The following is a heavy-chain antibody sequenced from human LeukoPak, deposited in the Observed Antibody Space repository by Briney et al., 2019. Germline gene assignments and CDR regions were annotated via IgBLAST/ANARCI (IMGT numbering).Heavy chain of an antibody. CDR1: GLTFNGYW. D-gene: IGHD5-12*01. CDR3: ARDTRYSGHDLEWFDP. CDR2: IKEDGSAQ. J-gene: IGHJ5*02. Sequence: GGSLRLSCAASGLTFNGYWMSWVRQAPGKGLEWVANIKEDGSAQYYVGSVKGRFTISRDNAKNTLYLQMNSLRAEDTAVYYCARDTRYSGHDLEWFDPWGQGTLVTVSS. V-gene: IGHV3-7*03.